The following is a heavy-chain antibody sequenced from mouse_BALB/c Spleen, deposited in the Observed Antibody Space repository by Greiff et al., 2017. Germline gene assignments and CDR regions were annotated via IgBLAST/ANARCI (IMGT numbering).Heavy chain of an antibody. V-gene: IGHV5-6-4*01. J-gene: IGHJ1*01. CDR3: ARHYGNFDV. Sequence: EVQLVESGGGLVKPGGSLKLSCAASGFTFSSYTMSWVRQTPEKRLEWVATISSGGSYTYYPDSVKGRFTISRDNAKNTLYLQMSSLKSEDTAMYYCARHYGNFDVWGAGTTVTVSS. CDR2: ISSGGSYT. CDR1: GFTFSSYT. D-gene: IGHD1-1*02.